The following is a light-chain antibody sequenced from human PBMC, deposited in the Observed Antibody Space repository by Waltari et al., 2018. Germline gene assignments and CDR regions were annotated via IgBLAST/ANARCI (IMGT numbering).Light chain of an antibody. CDR2: AAS. CDR1: PGISSN. V-gene: IGKV1-9*01. CDR3: QQLNSYPIT. J-gene: IGKJ5*01. Sequence: IQLTQSPSSLSASVGDRVTITCRASPGISSNLAWYQQKPGKAPKLLISAASTLQSGVPLRCSGSGSGTDFTLTISSLQPEDFATYYCQQLNSYPITFGQGTRLEIK.